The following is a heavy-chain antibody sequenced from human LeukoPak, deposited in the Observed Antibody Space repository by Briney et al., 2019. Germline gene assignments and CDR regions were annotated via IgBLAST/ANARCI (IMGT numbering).Heavy chain of an antibody. V-gene: IGHV1-2*02. J-gene: IGHJ4*02. CDR3: ARRTYCSSTSCYKYYFDY. Sequence: GASVKVSCKASGYTFTGYYMHWVRQAPGQGLEWMGWINPNSGGTNYAQKFQGRVTMTRDTSISTAYMELSRLRSDDTAVYYCARRTYCSSTSCYKYYFDYWGQGTLVTVSS. D-gene: IGHD2-2*02. CDR1: GYTFTGYY. CDR2: INPNSGGT.